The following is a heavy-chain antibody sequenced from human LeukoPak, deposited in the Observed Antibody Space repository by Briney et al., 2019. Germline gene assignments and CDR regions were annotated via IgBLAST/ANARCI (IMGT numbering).Heavy chain of an antibody. CDR3: ARDPHRGGSGSYYIVGDNWFDP. J-gene: IGHJ5*02. D-gene: IGHD3-10*01. CDR2: INPSGCST. Sequence: ASVKVSCKASGYTFTSYYMHWVRQAPGQGLEWMGIINPSGCSTSCAQKFQGRVTMTRDTYTSTVYMDLSRLRSEATALYYCARDPHRGGSGSYYIVGDNWFDPWGQGTLVTVSS. V-gene: IGHV1-46*01. CDR1: GYTFTSYY.